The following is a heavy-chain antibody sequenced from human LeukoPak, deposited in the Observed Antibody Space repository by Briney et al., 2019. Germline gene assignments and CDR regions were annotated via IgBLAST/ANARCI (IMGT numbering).Heavy chain of an antibody. CDR3: ARAPYGSGDYYFDY. CDR2: IYYSGST. Sequence: SQTLSLACTVSGGSISSGGYYWSWIRQHPGKGLEWIGYIYYSGSTYYNPSLKSRVTISVDTSKNQSSLKLSSVTAADTAVYYCARAPYGSGDYYFDYWGQGTLVTVSS. J-gene: IGHJ4*02. D-gene: IGHD3-10*01. V-gene: IGHV4-31*03. CDR1: GGSISSGGYY.